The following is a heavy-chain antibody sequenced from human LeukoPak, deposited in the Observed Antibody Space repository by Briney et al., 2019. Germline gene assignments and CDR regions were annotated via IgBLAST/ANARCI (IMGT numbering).Heavy chain of an antibody. D-gene: IGHD3-22*01. V-gene: IGHV3-48*01. J-gene: IGHJ4*02. CDR1: GFTFSSYS. CDR2: ISSSSSTI. Sequence: GGSLRLSCAASGFTFSSYSMNWVRQAPGKGLEWVSYISSSSSTIYYADSVKGRFTISRDNAKNSLYLQMNSLRAEDTAVYYCAKEAHYYDSSGYSTDYWGQGTLVTVSS. CDR3: AKEAHYYDSSGYSTDY.